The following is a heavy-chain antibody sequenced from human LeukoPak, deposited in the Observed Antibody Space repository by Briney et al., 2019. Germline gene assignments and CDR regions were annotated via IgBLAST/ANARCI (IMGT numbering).Heavy chain of an antibody. V-gene: IGHV3-48*02. CDR1: GFTFSGYS. CDR3: ARSDLRFLELLDY. Sequence: HGGSLRLSCAASGFTFSGYSMNWVRQAPGKGLEWVSYISSSSNKIYYADSVKGGFITSRDTAKNSLYLQMNSLRDEDTAVYYCARSDLRFLELLDYWGQGTLVTVSS. CDR2: ISSSSNKI. D-gene: IGHD3-3*01. J-gene: IGHJ4*02.